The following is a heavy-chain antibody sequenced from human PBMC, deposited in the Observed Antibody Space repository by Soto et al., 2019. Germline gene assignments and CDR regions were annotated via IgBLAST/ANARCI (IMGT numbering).Heavy chain of an antibody. J-gene: IGHJ5*02. V-gene: IGHV5-51*01. CDR3: ARHKGDSSSSGWFDP. CDR2: IYPGDSDT. CDR1: GYSFTSYW. D-gene: IGHD6-6*01. Sequence: PGESLKISCKGSGYSFTSYWIGCVRQMPGKGLEWMGIIYPGDSDTRYSPSFQGQVTISAEKSISTAYLQWSSLKASDTAMYYCARHKGDSSSSGWFDPWGKGTLVTVSS.